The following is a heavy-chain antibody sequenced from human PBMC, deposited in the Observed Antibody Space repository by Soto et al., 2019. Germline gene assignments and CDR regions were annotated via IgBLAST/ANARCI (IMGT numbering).Heavy chain of an antibody. Sequence: SETLSLTCTVSGGSIYRSGYYWGWIRQPPGRGLEWIGNIDYNGVPYSNPSLKSRGTISRDTSKNQFSLKLTSVTAADTALYYCGKVLVGATGHTDSDSWGPGTLVTVSS. CDR1: GGSIYRSGYY. V-gene: IGHV4-39*01. J-gene: IGHJ4*02. CDR2: IDYNGVP. D-gene: IGHD2-15*01. CDR3: GKVLVGATGHTDSDS.